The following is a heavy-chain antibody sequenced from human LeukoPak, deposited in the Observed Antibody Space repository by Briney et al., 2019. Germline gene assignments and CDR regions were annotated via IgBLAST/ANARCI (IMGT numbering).Heavy chain of an antibody. J-gene: IGHJ5*02. V-gene: IGHV3-48*02. CDR3: ARVFSSGWLVP. Sequence: PGGSLRLSCAASGFTFSSYAMIWVRQAPGEGLEWVSSLTLSGITKYYADSVKGRFTVSRDNAKNSLYLQMNGLRDEDTGVYYCARVFSSGWLVPWGQGTLVTVSS. CDR2: LTLSGITK. D-gene: IGHD6-19*01. CDR1: GFTFSSYA.